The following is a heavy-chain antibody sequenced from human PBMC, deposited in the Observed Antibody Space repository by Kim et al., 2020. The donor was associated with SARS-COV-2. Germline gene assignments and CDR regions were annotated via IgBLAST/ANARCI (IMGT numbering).Heavy chain of an antibody. CDR3: AKDRGKHPKVELRKNFYKYAMDV. V-gene: IGHV4-59*01. D-gene: IGHD1-7*01. J-gene: IGHJ6*04. CDR1: GDSMISFY. CDR2: INYRGDT. Sequence: SESLSLTCTVSGDSMISFYLNWIRQSPGRGLEWIAYINYRGDTQYNPSLKSRVTISVDTSKNQFSLTLRSVTPADTAVHFCAKDRGKHPKVELRKNFYKYAMDVWGGGTTVIVSS.